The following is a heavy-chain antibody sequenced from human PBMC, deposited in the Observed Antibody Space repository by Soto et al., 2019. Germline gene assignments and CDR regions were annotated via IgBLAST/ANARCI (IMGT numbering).Heavy chain of an antibody. Sequence: GGSLRLSCAASGFTFSSYSMNWVRQAPGKGLEWVSSISSSSSYIYYADSVKGRFTISRDNAKNSLYLQMNSLRAEDTAVYYCARDPPDYYGSGSYFFSYWGQGTLVTVSS. CDR1: GFTFSSYS. V-gene: IGHV3-21*01. CDR3: ARDPPDYYGSGSYFFSY. CDR2: ISSSSSYI. D-gene: IGHD3-10*01. J-gene: IGHJ4*02.